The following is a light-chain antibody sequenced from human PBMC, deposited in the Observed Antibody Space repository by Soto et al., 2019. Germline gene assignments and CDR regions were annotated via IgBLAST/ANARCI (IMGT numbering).Light chain of an antibody. CDR2: GAS. CDR3: QQCSDWPLFT. J-gene: IGKJ5*01. CDR1: QSFSSY. V-gene: IGKV3-15*01. Sequence: EIGMTQSRATLPVSAGEIVSLSCTASQSFSSYLAWYQHKPGQPPRLLIYGASTRATGIPPRFSGSGSGTDFTLTNSSLQSEAFAVYCCQQCSDWPLFTFGQGTRLESK.